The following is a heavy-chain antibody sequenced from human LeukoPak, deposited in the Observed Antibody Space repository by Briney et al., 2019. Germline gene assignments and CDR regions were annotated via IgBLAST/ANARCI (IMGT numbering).Heavy chain of an antibody. D-gene: IGHD6-13*01. Sequence: PGGSLRLSCAASGFTFSIYSMNWVRQAPGKGLEWVSFISYNGDTILYADPVKGRFTTSRDNAKNSLYLQMNSLRAGDTAVYHCTSNAAAGTNYWGQGTLVTVSS. V-gene: IGHV3-48*04. CDR2: ISYNGDTI. CDR1: GFTFSIYS. J-gene: IGHJ4*02. CDR3: TSNAAAGTNY.